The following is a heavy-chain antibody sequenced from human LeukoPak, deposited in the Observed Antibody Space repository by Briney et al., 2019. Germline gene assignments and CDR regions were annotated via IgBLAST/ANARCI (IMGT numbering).Heavy chain of an antibody. CDR3: AKDLSSKYSGSYPGY. J-gene: IGHJ4*02. V-gene: IGHV3-43D*03. CDR2: ITWDGDST. Sequence: PGGSLRLSCVASGFTFDDYAMHWVRQAPGKGLEWVSLITWDGDSTYYVDSVKGRFTISRDNSKNSLYLQMNSLRAEDTAFYYCAKDLSSKYSGSYPGYWGQGTLVIVSS. D-gene: IGHD1-26*01. CDR1: GFTFDDYA.